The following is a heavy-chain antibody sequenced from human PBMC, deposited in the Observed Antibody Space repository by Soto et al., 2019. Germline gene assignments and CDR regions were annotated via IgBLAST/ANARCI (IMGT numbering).Heavy chain of an antibody. D-gene: IGHD2-8*02. J-gene: IGHJ4*02. V-gene: IGHV3-30*18. Sequence: VQLLASGGGVVQPGRSLRLSCAASGFTFSSYGMHWVRQAPGKGLEWVAVISYDGSNKYYADSVKGRFTISRDNSKNTLYLQMNSLRAEDTAVYYCAKDGTGGGTYYFDYWGQGTLVTVSS. CDR3: AKDGTGGGTYYFDY. CDR2: ISYDGSNK. CDR1: GFTFSSYG.